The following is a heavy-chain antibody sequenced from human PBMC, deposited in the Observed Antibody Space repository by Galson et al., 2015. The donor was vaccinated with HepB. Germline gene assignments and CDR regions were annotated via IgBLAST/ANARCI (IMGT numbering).Heavy chain of an antibody. CDR2: IKPSGGST. CDR3: ARVTDSSPPCFDY. D-gene: IGHD1-20*01. CDR1: GYTFTSYY. V-gene: IGHV1-46*01. Sequence: SVKVSCTASGYTFTSYYMHWVRQAPGQGLEWMGIIKPSGGSTSYAQKFQGRFTMTRDTSTSTVYMELSSLRSEDTAVYYCARVTDSSPPCFDYWGQGTLVTVSS. J-gene: IGHJ4*02.